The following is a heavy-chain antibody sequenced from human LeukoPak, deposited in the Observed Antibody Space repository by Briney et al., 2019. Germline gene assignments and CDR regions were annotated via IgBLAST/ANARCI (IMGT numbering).Heavy chain of an antibody. V-gene: IGHV3-30*01. D-gene: IGHD6-13*01. J-gene: IGHJ3*02. CDR2: ISYDGSNK. CDR1: GFTFSSYA. CDR3: ARQTAAGAFDI. Sequence: PGRSLRLSCAASGFTFSSYAMHWVRQAPGKGLEWVAVISYDGSNKYYADSVKGRFTMSRDNSKNTLYLQMNSLRAEDTAVYYCARQTAAGAFDIWGQGTMVTVSS.